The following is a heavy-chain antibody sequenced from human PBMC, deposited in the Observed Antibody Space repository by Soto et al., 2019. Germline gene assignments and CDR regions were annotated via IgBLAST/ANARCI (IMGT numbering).Heavy chain of an antibody. D-gene: IGHD2-21*02. CDR1: GGSFSGYY. CDR3: AREHIVVVTASYYYYSLDV. J-gene: IGHJ6*02. Sequence: SETLSLTCAVYGGSFSGYYWSWIRQTPGKGLEWIGEINHSGSTNYNPSLKSRVTISVDTSKNQFSLKLSSVTAADTAVYYCAREHIVVVTASYYYYSLDVWGQGTTVTVT. CDR2: INHSGST. V-gene: IGHV4-34*01.